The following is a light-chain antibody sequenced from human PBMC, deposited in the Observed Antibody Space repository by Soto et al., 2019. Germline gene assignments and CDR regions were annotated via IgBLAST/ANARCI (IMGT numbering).Light chain of an antibody. J-gene: IGKJ2*01. CDR2: KVS. V-gene: IGKV2-24*01. CDR3: MQETQNRPYT. Sequence: DIVLTQTPLSSPVTLGQPASISCRSSQSLVHSDGNTYLSLFHQRPGQPPRLLIDKVSNRFSGVPDRFSGSGAGTHFTLKINSVEAEDVGISFCMQETQNRPYTFGQGTKLAIK. CDR1: QSLVHSDGNTY.